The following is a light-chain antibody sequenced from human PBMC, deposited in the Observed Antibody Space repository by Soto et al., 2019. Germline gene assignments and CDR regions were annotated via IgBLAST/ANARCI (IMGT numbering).Light chain of an antibody. CDR1: QSVSNNY. CDR3: QQYGSSGT. J-gene: IGKJ1*01. Sequence: EIVLTQSPGPQSLSPGERATLSCRASQSVSNNYLAWYQQKPGQAPRLLIYGASNRATGIPYRFSGSGSGTDFTLTISRLEPEDFAVYYCQQYGSSGTFGQGTKVDIK. V-gene: IGKV3-20*01. CDR2: GAS.